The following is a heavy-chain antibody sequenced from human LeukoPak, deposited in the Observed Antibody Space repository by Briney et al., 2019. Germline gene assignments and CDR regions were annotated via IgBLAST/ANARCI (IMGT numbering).Heavy chain of an antibody. CDR3: AKQSVGPWSDP. CDR1: GYSFTNYW. Sequence: GESLKISCKGSGYSFTNYWIGWVRQMPGKGLEWMAIINPGDSDTRYSPSFQGQVTISADKSISTAYLQWSSLKASDTAIYYCAKQSVGPWSDPWGQGTLVTVSS. V-gene: IGHV5-51*01. J-gene: IGHJ5*02. CDR2: INPGDSDT. D-gene: IGHD1-26*01.